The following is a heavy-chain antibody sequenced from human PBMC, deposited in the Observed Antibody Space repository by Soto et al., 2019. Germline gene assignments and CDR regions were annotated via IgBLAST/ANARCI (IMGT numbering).Heavy chain of an antibody. J-gene: IGHJ4*02. CDR1: GFTFSSYA. V-gene: IGHV3-30-3*01. CDR3: ASRGSGWYIPFDY. D-gene: IGHD6-19*01. Sequence: QVQLVESGGGVVQPGRSLRLSCAASGFTFSSYAMHWVRQAPGKGLEWVAVISYDGSNKYYADSVKGRFTISRDNSKNTLYLQMNSLRAEDTAVYYCASRGSGWYIPFDYWGQGTLVTVSS. CDR2: ISYDGSNK.